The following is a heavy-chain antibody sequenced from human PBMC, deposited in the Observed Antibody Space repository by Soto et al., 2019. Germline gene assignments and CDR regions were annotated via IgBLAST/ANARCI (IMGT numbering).Heavy chain of an antibody. Sequence: VQLLESGGGLVQPGGSLRLSCAASGFTFSSYAMSWVRQAPGKGLEWVSAISGSGGSTYYADSVKGRFTISRDNSKNTLYLQMNSLRAEDTAVYYCAKDLRVGYDFWSGMDVWGQGTTVTVSS. V-gene: IGHV3-23*01. CDR3: AKDLRVGYDFWSGMDV. D-gene: IGHD3-3*01. J-gene: IGHJ6*02. CDR1: GFTFSSYA. CDR2: ISGSGGST.